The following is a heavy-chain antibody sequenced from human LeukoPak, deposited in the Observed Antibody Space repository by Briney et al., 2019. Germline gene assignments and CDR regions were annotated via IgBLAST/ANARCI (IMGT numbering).Heavy chain of an antibody. V-gene: IGHV4-59*12. CDR3: ARGTDSSGWYVDY. CDR2: IYYSGST. D-gene: IGHD6-19*01. J-gene: IGHJ4*02. Sequence: PSETLSLTCTVSGGSISSYYWSWIRQPPGKGLEWIGYIYYSGSTYYNPSLKSRVTISVDTSKNQFSLKLSSVTAADTAVYYCARGTDSSGWYVDYWGQGTLVTVSS. CDR1: GGSISSYY.